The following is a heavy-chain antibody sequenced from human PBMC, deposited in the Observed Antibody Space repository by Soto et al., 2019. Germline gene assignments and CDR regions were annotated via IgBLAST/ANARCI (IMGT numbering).Heavy chain of an antibody. V-gene: IGHV3-74*01. CDR2: ISNDGSST. CDR1: GFTFSSYY. Sequence: EVQLVESGGGLVQPGGSLRLSCAASGFTFSSYYMHWVRQAPGKGLVWVSRISNDGSSTIYAESVRGRFTISRDSAKNTLSLQMNSLSAEDTAVYYCARGLYGDSVGYDHWGQGILVTVSS. D-gene: IGHD4-17*01. J-gene: IGHJ4*02. CDR3: ARGLYGDSVGYDH.